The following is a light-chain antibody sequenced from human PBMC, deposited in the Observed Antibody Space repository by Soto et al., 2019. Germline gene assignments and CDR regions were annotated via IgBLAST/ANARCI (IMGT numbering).Light chain of an antibody. CDR3: QQFNSSPNWT. CDR2: DAS. CDR1: QGIDSA. Sequence: AIQLTQSPSSLSASVGDRVTITCRASQGIDSALAWYQHKPGKAPKLLIYDASRLESGVPSRFSGSGSGTDFTLTISGLQPEDFATYYCQQFNSSPNWTFGQGTKVEIK. J-gene: IGKJ1*01. V-gene: IGKV1-13*02.